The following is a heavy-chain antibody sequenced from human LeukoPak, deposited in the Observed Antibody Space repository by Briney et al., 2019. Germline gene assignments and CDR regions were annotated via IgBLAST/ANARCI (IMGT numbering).Heavy chain of an antibody. CDR2: INGYETST. D-gene: IGHD1/OR15-1a*01. CDR3: ARDRAESNWTNHTLFDS. J-gene: IGHJ4*02. V-gene: IGHV3-74*01. Sequence: GGPLRLSCEASGFTFRDHWMHWVRQVPGKGLVWVSRINGYETSTAYADSVKGRFTISRDNARNTLYLQMNSLRVEDTAIYYCARDRAESNWTNHTLFDSWGQGTPVTVSS. CDR1: GFTFRDHW.